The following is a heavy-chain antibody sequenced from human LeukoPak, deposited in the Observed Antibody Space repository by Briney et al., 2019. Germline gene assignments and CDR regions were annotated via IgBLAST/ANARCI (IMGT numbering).Heavy chain of an antibody. CDR2: IWYDGSNK. CDR1: GFTFSSYG. Sequence: PGGSLRLSCAASGFTFSSYGMHWVRQAPGKGLEWVAVIWYDGSNKYYADSVKGRFTISRDNSKNTLYLQMNSLRAEDTAVYYCATIGSYGDYAMDYWGQGTLVTVSS. CDR3: ATIGSYGDYAMDY. D-gene: IGHD4-17*01. J-gene: IGHJ4*02. V-gene: IGHV3-30*02.